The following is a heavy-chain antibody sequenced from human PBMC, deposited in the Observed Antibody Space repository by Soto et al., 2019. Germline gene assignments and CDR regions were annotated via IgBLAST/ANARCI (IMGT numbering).Heavy chain of an antibody. CDR3: ARGRYCLTGRCFPNWLDS. CDR2: IHKSATT. CDR1: GDSISNLDYF. D-gene: IGHD7-27*01. V-gene: IGHV4-30-4*01. Sequence: SQTLSLTCSVSGDSISNLDYFCAWLRQPPGQALEYLGYIHKSATTYYNPSFESRVAISVDTSKSQFSLNLTSVTAADTAVYFWARGRYCLTGRCFPNWLDSWGQGALVT. J-gene: IGHJ5*01.